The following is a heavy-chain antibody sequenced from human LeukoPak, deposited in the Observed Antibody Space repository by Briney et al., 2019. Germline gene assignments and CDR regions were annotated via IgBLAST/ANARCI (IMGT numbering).Heavy chain of an antibody. CDR1: GGSISSYY. CDR3: ARVVWDYYYMDV. J-gene: IGHJ6*03. Sequence: SETLSLTCTVSGGSISSYYWGWIRQPPGKGLEWIGYIYYSGSTNYNPSLKSRVTISVDTSKNQFSLKLSSVTAADTAVYYCARVVWDYYYMDVWGKGTTVTVSS. D-gene: IGHD1-26*01. CDR2: IYYSGST. V-gene: IGHV4-59*01.